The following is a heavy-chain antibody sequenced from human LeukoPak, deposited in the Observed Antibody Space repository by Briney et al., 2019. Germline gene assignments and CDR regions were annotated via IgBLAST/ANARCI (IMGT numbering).Heavy chain of an antibody. Sequence: SQTLSLTCTVSGGSISSGGYYWSWIRQPLGKGLEWIGYIYHSGSTYYNPSLKSRVTISVDRSKNQFSLKLSSVTAADTAVYYCAGEASGTLRDAFDIWGQGTMVTVSS. CDR3: AGEASGTLRDAFDI. CDR1: GGSISSGGYY. D-gene: IGHD1-7*01. J-gene: IGHJ3*02. V-gene: IGHV4-30-2*01. CDR2: IYHSGST.